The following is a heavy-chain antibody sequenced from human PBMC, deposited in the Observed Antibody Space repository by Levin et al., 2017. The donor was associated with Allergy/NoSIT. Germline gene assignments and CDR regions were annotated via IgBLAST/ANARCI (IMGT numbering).Heavy chain of an antibody. CDR2: IYYSGRS. J-gene: IGHJ4*02. Sequence: PGGSLRLSCTVSGGSINSGTYYWAWIRQPPGKGLEWIATIYYSGRSYYSPSLKSRVTISVDTSKNKFSLTLNSLTAADTAVYYCARTHNGGYDYWGQGTLVTVSS. CDR1: GGSINSGTYY. V-gene: IGHV4-39*07. D-gene: IGHD1-26*01. CDR3: ARTHNGGYDY.